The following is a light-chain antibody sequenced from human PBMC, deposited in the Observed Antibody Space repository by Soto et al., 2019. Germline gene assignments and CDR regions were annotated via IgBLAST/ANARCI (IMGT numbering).Light chain of an antibody. CDR1: QSVSNNY. CDR2: GAS. J-gene: IGKJ1*01. CDR3: QQYGSSGT. V-gene: IGKV3-20*01. Sequence: EILFTQSPGTLSLSPGERATLSCRASQSVSNNYLAWYQQKPRTAPRLLIYGASNRATGLPDRFSGGGSGTDFTLTIRRLEPEDFAVYYCQQYGSSGTFGQGTKVDIK.